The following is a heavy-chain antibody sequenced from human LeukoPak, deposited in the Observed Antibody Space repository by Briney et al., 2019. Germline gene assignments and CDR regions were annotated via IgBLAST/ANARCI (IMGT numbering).Heavy chain of an antibody. Sequence: SETLSLTCTVSGGFISSYYWSWIRQPPGKGLEWIGFIYYSGSTNYNPSLKTRVTISVDTSKNQFSLKLSSVTAADTAVYYCATYSGSYGAFDPWGQGTLVTVSS. CDR2: IYYSGST. CDR1: GGFISSYY. V-gene: IGHV4-59*01. CDR3: ATYSGSYGAFDP. J-gene: IGHJ5*02. D-gene: IGHD1-26*01.